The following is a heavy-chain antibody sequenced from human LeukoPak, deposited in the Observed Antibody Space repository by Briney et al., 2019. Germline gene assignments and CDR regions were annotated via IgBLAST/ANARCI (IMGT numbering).Heavy chain of an antibody. CDR3: ARGVWQWLVSSPYYYYYYMDV. J-gene: IGHJ6*03. CDR1: GGSISSSRYY. V-gene: IGHV4-61*05. D-gene: IGHD6-19*01. Sequence: SETLSLTCTVSGGSISSSRYYGGWIRQPPGKGLEWIGYIYYSGSTNYNPSLKSRVTISVDTSKNQFSLKLSSVTAADTAVYYCARGVWQWLVSSPYYYYYYMDVWGKGTTVTVSS. CDR2: IYYSGST.